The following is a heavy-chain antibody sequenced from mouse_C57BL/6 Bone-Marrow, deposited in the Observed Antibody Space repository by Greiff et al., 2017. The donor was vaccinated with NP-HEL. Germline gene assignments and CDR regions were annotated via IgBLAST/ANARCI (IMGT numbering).Heavy chain of an antibody. CDR3: ARDLWDGAWFAY. D-gene: IGHD4-1*01. J-gene: IGHJ3*01. V-gene: IGHV5-4*01. CDR2: ISDGGSYT. CDR1: GFTFSSYA. Sequence: EVQGVESGGGLVKPGGSLKLSCAASGFTFSSYAMSWVRQTPEKRLEWVATISDGGSYTYYPDNVKGRFPIPRDNAKNNLYLQMSHLKSEDTAMYYCARDLWDGAWFAYWGQGTLVTVSA.